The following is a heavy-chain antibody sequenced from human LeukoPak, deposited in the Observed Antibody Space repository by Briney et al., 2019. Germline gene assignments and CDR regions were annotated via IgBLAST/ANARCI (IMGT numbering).Heavy chain of an antibody. J-gene: IGHJ4*02. CDR2: IRYDGDNK. Sequence: TGGSLRLSCAASGFTFSSYGVHWVRQAPGKGLEWVAFIRYDGDNKYYADSVKGRFTISRDNSKNTLYLQMKSLRAEDTAVYYCAKDLRSLEWLHVYFDYWGQGTLVTVSS. CDR3: AKDLRSLEWLHVYFDY. D-gene: IGHD3-3*01. V-gene: IGHV3-30*02. CDR1: GFTFSSYG.